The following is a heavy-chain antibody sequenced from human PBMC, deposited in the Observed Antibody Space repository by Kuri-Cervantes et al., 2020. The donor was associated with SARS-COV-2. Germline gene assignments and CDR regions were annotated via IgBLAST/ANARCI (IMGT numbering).Heavy chain of an antibody. D-gene: IGHD3-3*01. Sequence: SETLSLTCSVFISNFYWSWIRQPPGKGLEWIGEINHGGGTNYNPSLMSRVTISVDTSKNQFSLKLRSVTAADTAVYYCARGVRFLDPKYYYFYYHMDVWGKGTTVTVSS. CDR3: ARGVRFLDPKYYYFYYHMDV. V-gene: IGHV4-34*01. J-gene: IGHJ6*03. CDR1: ISNFY. CDR2: INHGGGT.